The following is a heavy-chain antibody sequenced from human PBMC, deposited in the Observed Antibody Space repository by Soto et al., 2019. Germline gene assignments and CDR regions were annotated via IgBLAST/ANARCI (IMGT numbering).Heavy chain of an antibody. V-gene: IGHV3-7*03. CDR2: IKQDGSEK. D-gene: IGHD3-22*01. Sequence: GGSLRLSCAASGFTFSSYWMSWVRQAPGKGLEWVANIKQDGSEKYYVDSVKGRFTISRDNAKNSLYLHMHSLRAEDTADYYCARDAGSGDHDSGYHYAFDYWGQGTLVTVSS. J-gene: IGHJ4*02. CDR1: GFTFSSYW. CDR3: ARDAGSGDHDSGYHYAFDY.